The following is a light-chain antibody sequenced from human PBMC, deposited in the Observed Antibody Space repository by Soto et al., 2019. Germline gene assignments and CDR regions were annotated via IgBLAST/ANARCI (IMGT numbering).Light chain of an antibody. CDR3: SSYTSSSLYV. V-gene: IGLV2-14*01. J-gene: IGLJ1*01. CDR1: SSDVGGSNY. Sequence: SVLTQPASVSGSPGQPITISCTGTSSDVGGSNYVPWYQQLPGKAPKLMIYDVSDRPSGVSNRFSGSKSGNTASLTISGLQAEDEADYYCSSYTSSSLYVFGTGTKVTVL. CDR2: DVS.